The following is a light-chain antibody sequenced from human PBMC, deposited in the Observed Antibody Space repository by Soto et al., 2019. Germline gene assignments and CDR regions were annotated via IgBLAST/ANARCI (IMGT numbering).Light chain of an antibody. V-gene: IGKV2-30*01. CDR3: VQGTQWPGT. CDR1: QSLVFRDGNTY. CDR2: QVS. J-gene: IGKJ4*01. Sequence: DIGMTQSPVSLPVTLGQPASISCRSSQSLVFRDGNTYLNWFQQRPGQSPRRLIYQVSNRDSGVPDRFSGSGSGTDFTLKISSVEAEDVAVYYCVQGTQWPGTFGGGTKVDIK.